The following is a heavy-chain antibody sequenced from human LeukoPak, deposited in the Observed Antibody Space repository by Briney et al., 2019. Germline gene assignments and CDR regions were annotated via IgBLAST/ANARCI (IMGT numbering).Heavy chain of an antibody. CDR3: ARGVAMVIPRWFDP. J-gene: IGHJ5*02. V-gene: IGHV4-39*01. Sequence: SETLSLTCTVSGGSISSSSYFWGWIRQPPGKGLEWIGTIYYSGSAHYHPSLKSRVSISVDASKNQFSLKLSSVTAADTAVYYCARGVAMVIPRWFDPWGQGTLVTVSS. CDR1: GGSISSSSYF. D-gene: IGHD5-18*01. CDR2: IYYSGSA.